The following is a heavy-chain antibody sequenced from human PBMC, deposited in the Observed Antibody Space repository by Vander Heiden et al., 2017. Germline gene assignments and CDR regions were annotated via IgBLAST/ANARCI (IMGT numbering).Heavy chain of an antibody. J-gene: IGHJ4*02. CDR2: SNPSGGST. Sequence: QVQLVQSGAEVKKPGASVKVSCKASGYTFTSYYMHWVRQAPGPGLEWMGISNPSGGSTSYAQKFQGRVTMTRDTSTSTVYMELSSLRSEDTAVYYCAVIYYGDYGGYFDYWGQGTLVTVSS. CDR1: GYTFTSYY. V-gene: IGHV1-46*01. CDR3: AVIYYGDYGGYFDY. D-gene: IGHD4-17*01.